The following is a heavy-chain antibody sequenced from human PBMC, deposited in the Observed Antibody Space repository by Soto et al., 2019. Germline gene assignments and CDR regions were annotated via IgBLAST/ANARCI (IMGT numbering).Heavy chain of an antibody. V-gene: IGHV4-4*07. J-gene: IGHJ6*02. CDR3: ARGPRGYVYYHGMDV. Sequence: SETLSLTCTVSGGSISSYYCSWIRQAAGKGLEWIGRIDTSGTTNYNPALKSRVTMSVDASKNQFSLNLSSVTAADTAVYYCARGPRGYVYYHGMDVWGQGTTVTVSS. CDR1: GGSISSYY. D-gene: IGHD3-10*01. CDR2: IDTSGTT.